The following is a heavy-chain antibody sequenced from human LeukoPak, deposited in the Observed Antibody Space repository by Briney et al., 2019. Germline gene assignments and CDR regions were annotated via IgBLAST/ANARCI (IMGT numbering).Heavy chain of an antibody. V-gene: IGHV3-30*18. CDR3: AKKGYYDGSGYYMYYFDH. Sequence: GRSLRLSCAASGFIFGSYGMHWVRQAPGKGLEWVAVISYDGSNKYYADSVKGRFTISRDNSKNTLYLQMNSLRAEDTAVYYCAKKGYYDGSGYYMYYFDHWGQGTLVTVSS. D-gene: IGHD3-22*01. CDR1: GFIFGSYG. J-gene: IGHJ4*02. CDR2: ISYDGSNK.